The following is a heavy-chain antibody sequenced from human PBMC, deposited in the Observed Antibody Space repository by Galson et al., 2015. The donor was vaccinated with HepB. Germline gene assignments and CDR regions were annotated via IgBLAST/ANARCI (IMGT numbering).Heavy chain of an antibody. CDR2: INPNSGAT. CDR1: GYTFTAYY. Sequence: SVKVSCKASGYTFTAYYIQWVRQAPGQGLEWMGWINPNSGATTFSQKFQGSVTMTRDTSTFTAYMELSSLRSADTAVYYCARYDFWFGMDVWGLGTPVTVSS. CDR3: ARYDFWFGMDV. J-gene: IGHJ6*02. D-gene: IGHD3/OR15-3a*01. V-gene: IGHV1-2*02.